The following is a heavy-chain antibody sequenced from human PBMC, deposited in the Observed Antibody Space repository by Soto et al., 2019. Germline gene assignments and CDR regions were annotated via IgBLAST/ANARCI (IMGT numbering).Heavy chain of an antibody. Sequence: EVQLLESGGGLVQPGRSLRLSCAASGFTFSSYAMSWVRQAPGKGLEWVSAISGSGGTTYYAASVKGRFTISRDNSKNTLFLHMSRMSAEETAVYYCAKFFVETGGSSGWPWTFHYWGQGTLVTVSS. D-gene: IGHD6-25*01. V-gene: IGHV3-23*01. CDR1: GFTFSSYA. J-gene: IGHJ4*02. CDR3: AKFFVETGGSSGWPWTFHY. CDR2: ISGSGGTT.